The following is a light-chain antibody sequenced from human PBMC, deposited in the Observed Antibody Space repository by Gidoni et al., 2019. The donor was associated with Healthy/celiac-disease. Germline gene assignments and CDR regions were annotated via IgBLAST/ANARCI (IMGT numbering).Light chain of an antibody. CDR3: QQRSNWLALT. CDR2: DAS. CDR1: QSVSSY. V-gene: IGKV3-11*01. J-gene: IGKJ4*01. Sequence: EIALTQSPATLSLSPGERATLSCMTSQSVSSYLACYQQKPGQAPRLLIYDASNRATGIPARFSGSGSGTDFTLTISSLEPEDFAVYYCQQRSNWLALTFGGGTKVEIK.